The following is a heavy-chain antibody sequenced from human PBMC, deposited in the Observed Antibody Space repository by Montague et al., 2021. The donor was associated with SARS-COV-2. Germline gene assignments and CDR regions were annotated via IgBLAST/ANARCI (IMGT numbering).Heavy chain of an antibody. CDR3: ARWDPQTLTLIGLRGKSASDY. D-gene: IGHD4-23*01. CDR1: GGSFSGHY. J-gene: IGHJ4*02. CDR2: INNSGST. V-gene: IGHV4-34*01. Sequence: SETLSLTCAVYGGSFSGHYWSWIRQPPGKGLEWIGEINNSGSTNYNPSLRSRVTISVDTSKSQFSLKLSPVTAADTGVYYCARWDPQTLTLIGLRGKSASDYWGQGTLVTVSS.